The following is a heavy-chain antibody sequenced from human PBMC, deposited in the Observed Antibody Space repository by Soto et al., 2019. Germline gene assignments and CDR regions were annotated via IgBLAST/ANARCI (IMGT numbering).Heavy chain of an antibody. Sequence: PGGSLRLSCAASGFTFSSYAMSWVRQAPGKGLEWVSAISGSGGSTYYADSVKGRFTISRDNSKNTLYLQMNSLRAEDTAVYYCAKEGYGLEWLDPDRYRYFDYWGQGTLVTVSS. D-gene: IGHD6-19*01. V-gene: IGHV3-23*01. J-gene: IGHJ4*02. CDR1: GFTFSSYA. CDR2: ISGSGGST. CDR3: AKEGYGLEWLDPDRYRYFDY.